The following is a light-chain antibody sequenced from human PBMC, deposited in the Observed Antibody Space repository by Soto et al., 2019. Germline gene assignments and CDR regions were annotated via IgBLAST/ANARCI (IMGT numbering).Light chain of an antibody. Sequence: EVVLTQSPATLSLSPGERATLSCRASQSVSTTLAWYQQKPGQAPRLLIYGASGRATGIPDRFSGSGSGTDFTLTISRLEPEDFAVYYCQQYTSSLITFGQGTRLEIK. V-gene: IGKV3-20*01. CDR3: QQYTSSLIT. CDR1: QSVSTT. CDR2: GAS. J-gene: IGKJ5*01.